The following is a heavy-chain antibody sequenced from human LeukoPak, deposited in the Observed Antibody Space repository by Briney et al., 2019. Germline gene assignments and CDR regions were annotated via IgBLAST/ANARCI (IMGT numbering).Heavy chain of an antibody. CDR3: ARTTLYYYDSSGYSI. CDR1: GFTFSSYW. J-gene: IGHJ3*02. D-gene: IGHD3-22*01. V-gene: IGHV3-74*01. CDR2: INSDGSST. Sequence: AGGSLRLSCAASGFTFSSYWMHWVRQAPGKGLVWVSRINSDGSSTSYADSVKGRFTISRDNAKNTLYLQMNSLRADDTAVYYCARTTLYYYDSSGYSIWGQGAMVTVSS.